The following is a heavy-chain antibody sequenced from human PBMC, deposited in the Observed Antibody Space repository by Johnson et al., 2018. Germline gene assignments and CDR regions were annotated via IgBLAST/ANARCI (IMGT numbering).Heavy chain of an antibody. V-gene: IGHV3-7*01. CDR1: GFTFSRYW. Sequence: QLVESGGGLVQPGGSLRLSCAASGFTFSRYWMTWVRQAPGKGLECVANIKHDGSDEYYVDSVKGRFTISRDNAKNSLYLQMNSLRAGDTAVYYCARDPSARYYSGSATRGDYYFGRDVWGHGTTVTVSS. J-gene: IGHJ6*02. D-gene: IGHD3-10*01. CDR2: IKHDGSDE. CDR3: ARDPSARYYSGSATRGDYYFGRDV.